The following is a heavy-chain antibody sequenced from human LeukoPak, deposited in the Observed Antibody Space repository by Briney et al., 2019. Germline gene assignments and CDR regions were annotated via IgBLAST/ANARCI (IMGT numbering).Heavy chain of an antibody. Sequence: SETLSLTCTVSGGSISSSSYYWGWIRQPPGKGLEWIGSIYYSGSTYYNPSLKSRVTISVDTSKNQFSLKLSSVTAADTAVYYCARPITIFGVVIDYWGQGTLVTVSS. V-gene: IGHV4-39*01. CDR2: IYYSGST. CDR1: GGSISSSSYY. D-gene: IGHD3-3*01. CDR3: ARPITIFGVVIDY. J-gene: IGHJ4*02.